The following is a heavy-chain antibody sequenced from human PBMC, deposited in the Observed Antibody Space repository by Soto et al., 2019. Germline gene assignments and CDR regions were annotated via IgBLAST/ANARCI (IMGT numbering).Heavy chain of an antibody. D-gene: IGHD2-15*01. CDR2: IPYDGNNK. Sequence: QVQLVESGGGVVKPGRPLRLSCAASGFILSTYARYWVRQAPGKGLEWVAVIPYDGNNKYYADSVKGRFTISRDNSKNTLYLQMNSLRAEDTAVYYCARAGCDGGSCYTLVGLRYGMDVWGQGTTVTVSS. V-gene: IGHV3-30-3*01. CDR1: GFILSTYA. J-gene: IGHJ6*02. CDR3: ARAGCDGGSCYTLVGLRYGMDV.